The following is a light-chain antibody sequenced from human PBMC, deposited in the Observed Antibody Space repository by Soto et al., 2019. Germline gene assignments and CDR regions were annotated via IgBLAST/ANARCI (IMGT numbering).Light chain of an antibody. Sequence: QSALTQPPSASGSPGQSVTISCTGTKSDIGVYDFVSWYQHHPGKAPRLIIYEVVQRPSGVPDRFSGSKSGNTASLTVSGLQAADEADYFCKSYAGSNADVFGSGTKVNVL. V-gene: IGLV2-8*01. J-gene: IGLJ1*01. CDR1: KSDIGVYDF. CDR2: EVV. CDR3: KSYAGSNADV.